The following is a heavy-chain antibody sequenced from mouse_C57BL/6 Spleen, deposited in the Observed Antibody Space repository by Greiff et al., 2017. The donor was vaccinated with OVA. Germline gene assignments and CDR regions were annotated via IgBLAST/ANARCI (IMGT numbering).Heavy chain of an antibody. CDR2: IYPGDGDT. CDR3: AREGIYYGPDY. CDR1: GYAFSSYW. D-gene: IGHD2-1*01. V-gene: IGHV1-80*01. Sequence: QVQLKESGAELVKPGASVKISCKASGYAFSSYWMNWVKQRPGKGLEWIGQIYPGDGDTNYNGKFKGKATLTADKSSSTAYMRLSSLTSEDSAVYFCAREGIYYGPDYWGQGTTLTVSS. J-gene: IGHJ2*01.